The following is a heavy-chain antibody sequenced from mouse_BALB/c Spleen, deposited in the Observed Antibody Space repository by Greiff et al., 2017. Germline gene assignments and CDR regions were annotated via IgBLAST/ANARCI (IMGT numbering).Heavy chain of an antibody. CDR3: ARHYRYDGAWFAY. Sequence: VQLQESGPELVKPGASVKISCKASGYAFSSSWMNWVKQRPGQGLEWIGRIYPGDGDTNYNGKFKGKATLTADTSSSTAYMQLSSLTSVDSAVYFCARHYRYDGAWFAYWGQGTLVTVSA. V-gene: IGHV1-82*01. D-gene: IGHD2-14*01. J-gene: IGHJ3*01. CDR1: GYAFSSSW. CDR2: IYPGDGDT.